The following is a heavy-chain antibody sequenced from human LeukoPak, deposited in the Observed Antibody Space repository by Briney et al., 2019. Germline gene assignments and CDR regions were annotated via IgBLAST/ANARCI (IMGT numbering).Heavy chain of an antibody. CDR2: INPSGGST. V-gene: IGHV1-46*01. J-gene: IGHJ4*02. D-gene: IGHD3-10*01. Sequence: ASVTVSCKASGYTFTSYYMHWVRQAPGQGLEWMGIINPSGGSTSYAQKFQGRVTMTRDMSTSTVYMELSSLRSEDTAVYYCARAPLMVRGVRYFDYWGQGTLATVSS. CDR1: GYTFTSYY. CDR3: ARAPLMVRGVRYFDY.